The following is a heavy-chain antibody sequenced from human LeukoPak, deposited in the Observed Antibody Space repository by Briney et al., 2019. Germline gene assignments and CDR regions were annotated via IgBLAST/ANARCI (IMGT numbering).Heavy chain of an antibody. CDR1: GFTFSSYA. D-gene: IGHD2-2*01. CDR3: AKNGPPDIVVVPAAQGGAFDI. Sequence: GGSLRLSCAASGFTFSSYAMSWVRQAPGKGLEWVSAISGSGGSTYYADSVKGRFTISRDNSKNTLYLQMNSLRAEDTAVYYCAKNGPPDIVVVPAAQGGAFDIWGQGTMVTVSS. CDR2: ISGSGGST. V-gene: IGHV3-23*01. J-gene: IGHJ3*02.